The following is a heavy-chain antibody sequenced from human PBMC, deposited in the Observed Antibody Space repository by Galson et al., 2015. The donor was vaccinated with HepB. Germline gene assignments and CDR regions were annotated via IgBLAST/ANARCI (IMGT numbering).Heavy chain of an antibody. CDR2: INAGNGNT. CDR3: AREVVPTKSNHYYYMDV. J-gene: IGHJ6*03. CDR1: GDSFITYV. D-gene: IGHD2-2*01. V-gene: IGHV1-3*01. Sequence: SVKVSCKASGDSFITYVMHWVRQAPGQRLEWMGWINAGNGNTKYSQNFQGRVTITRDTSASTAYMELSSLRSEDTAVYYCAREVVPTKSNHYYYMDVWGKGTTVTVSS.